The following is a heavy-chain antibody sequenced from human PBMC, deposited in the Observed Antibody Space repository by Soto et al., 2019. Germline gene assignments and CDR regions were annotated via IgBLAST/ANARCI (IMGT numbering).Heavy chain of an antibody. CDR3: ASPPYSSGWYLWYY. Sequence: GGSLRLSCAASGFTFSSYAMSWVRQAPGKGLEWVSAISGSGGSTYYVDSVKGRFTISRDNSKNTLYLQMNSLRAEDTAVYYCASPPYSSGWYLWYYWGQGALVTVSS. CDR1: GFTFSSYA. D-gene: IGHD6-19*01. J-gene: IGHJ4*02. V-gene: IGHV3-23*01. CDR2: ISGSGGST.